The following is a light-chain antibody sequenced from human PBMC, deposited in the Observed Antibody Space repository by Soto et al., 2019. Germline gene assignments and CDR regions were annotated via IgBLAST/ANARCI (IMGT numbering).Light chain of an antibody. Sequence: QSVLSQPPSASGTPGQGVTISCSGSSSNFGRLTVNWYQHLPGTAPQLVIYSDNQRPSGVPDRFSGSKSCTSASLATSWLQSEDEADYYCVTWDDSLNAFVFGGGTKVTVL. CDR2: SDN. V-gene: IGLV1-44*01. CDR3: VTWDDSLNAFV. J-gene: IGLJ3*02. CDR1: SSNFGRLT.